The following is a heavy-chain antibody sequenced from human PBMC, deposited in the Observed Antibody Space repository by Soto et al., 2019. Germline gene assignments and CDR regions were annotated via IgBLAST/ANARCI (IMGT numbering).Heavy chain of an antibody. CDR1: GFIFSSFW. V-gene: IGHV3-7*05. CDR2: INQDGSEK. Sequence: GGSLRLSCAASGFIFSSFWMSWVRQAPGKGLEWVANINQDGSEKYYVDSVKGRFTISRDNAKNSLYLQMNSLRAEDTAVYYCAKFPKYCSSTSCYHYYYYYYMDVWGKGTTVTVSS. D-gene: IGHD2-2*01. CDR3: AKFPKYCSSTSCYHYYYYYYMDV. J-gene: IGHJ6*03.